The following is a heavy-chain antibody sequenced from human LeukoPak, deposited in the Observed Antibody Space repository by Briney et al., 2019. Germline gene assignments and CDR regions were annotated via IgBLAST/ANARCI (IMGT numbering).Heavy chain of an antibody. Sequence: KPSQTLSLTCTVSGGSISSGSYYWSWLRQPAGKGLEWIGRIYTSGSTNYNPSLKSRVTISVDTSKNQFSLKLSSVTAADTAVYYCAREDSSGYYAWSDPCGQGTLVTVSS. CDR1: GGSISSGSYY. CDR3: AREDSSGYYAWSDP. CDR2: IYTSGST. V-gene: IGHV4-61*02. D-gene: IGHD3-22*01. J-gene: IGHJ5*02.